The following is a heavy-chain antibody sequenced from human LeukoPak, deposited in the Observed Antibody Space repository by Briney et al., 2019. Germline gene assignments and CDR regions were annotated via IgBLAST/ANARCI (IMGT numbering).Heavy chain of an antibody. J-gene: IGHJ3*02. Sequence: PSETLSLTCTVSGGSVSSGSYYWSWIRQPPGKGLEWIGYIYYSGSTNYNPSLKSRVTISVDTSKNQFSLKLSSVTAADTAVYYCAANPPLPTRYCSGGSCHSDAFDIWGQGTMVTVSS. CDR3: AANPPLPTRYCSGGSCHSDAFDI. V-gene: IGHV4-61*01. D-gene: IGHD2-15*01. CDR2: IYYSGST. CDR1: GGSVSSGSYY.